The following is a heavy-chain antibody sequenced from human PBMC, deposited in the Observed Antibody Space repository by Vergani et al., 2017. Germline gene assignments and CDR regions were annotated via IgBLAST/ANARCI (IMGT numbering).Heavy chain of an antibody. J-gene: IGHJ5*01. CDR1: GYSISRGFY. D-gene: IGHD3-10*01. CDR3: GVIMVRSPRPDNWFDS. V-gene: IGHV4-38-2*02. CDR2: IFHTGEA. Sequence: QVQLQESGPGLVKPSETLSLTCSVSGYSISRGFYWAWIRQTPEKGLEWIGGIFHTGEASNSPSLQSRVAFSMDTSKNQFSLQLTSVTAADTAVYFCGVIMVRSPRPDNWFDSWGRGTLVTVSS.